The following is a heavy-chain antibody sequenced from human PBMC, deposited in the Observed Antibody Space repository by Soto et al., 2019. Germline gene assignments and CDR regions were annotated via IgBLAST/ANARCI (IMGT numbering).Heavy chain of an antibody. CDR2: MNPNSGNT. D-gene: IGHD6-13*01. CDR1: GYTFTSYD. CDR3: ARRGYSSSWYYYYYYGMDV. V-gene: IGHV1-8*01. Sequence: ASVKVCCKASGYTFTSYDINWVRQATGQGLEWMGWMNPNSGNTGYAQKFQGRVTMTRNTSISTAYMELSSLRSEDTAVYYCARRGYSSSWYYYYYYGMDVWGQGTTVTVSS. J-gene: IGHJ6*02.